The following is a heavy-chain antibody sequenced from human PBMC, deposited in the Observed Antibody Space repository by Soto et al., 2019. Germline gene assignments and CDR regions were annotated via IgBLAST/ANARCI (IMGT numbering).Heavy chain of an antibody. CDR2: IHYNGDT. D-gene: IGHD3-10*01. J-gene: IGHJ4*02. CDR3: ARGAPRGRGVPNYFHF. V-gene: IGHV4-31*03. Sequence: LSLTCSVSGGSLTSGGYYWSWVRQHPGKDLQWVGSIHYNGDTYYNPSLRSRTSISLDTSENRFSLMLSSVTAADTAVYFCARGAPRGRGVPNYFHFWGPGTLVTVFS. CDR1: GGSLTSGGYY.